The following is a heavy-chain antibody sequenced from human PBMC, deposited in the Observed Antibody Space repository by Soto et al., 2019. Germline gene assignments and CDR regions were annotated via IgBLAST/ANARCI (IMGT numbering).Heavy chain of an antibody. CDR3: AKLYWNPRYFDY. J-gene: IGHJ4*02. Sequence: LRLSCAASGFTFTNVAMTWVRQAPGKGLEWVSSITDSGGSTDYADSVKGRFTISRDNSKSTLYLQMNNLRADDTAVYYCAKLYWNPRYFDYWGQGARVTVSS. V-gene: IGHV3-23*01. CDR2: ITDSGGST. D-gene: IGHD1-1*01. CDR1: GFTFTNVA.